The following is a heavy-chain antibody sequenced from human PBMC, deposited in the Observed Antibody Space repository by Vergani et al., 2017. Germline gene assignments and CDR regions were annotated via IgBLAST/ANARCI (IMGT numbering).Heavy chain of an antibody. D-gene: IGHD3-10*01. Sequence: QVQLVESGGGVVQPGRSLRLSCAASGFTFSSYAMHWVRQAPGKGLEWVAVISYDGINKYYADSVKGRFTISRDNSKNTLYLQMNSLRAEDTAVYYCARGSYGSGSYYGYYYYYMDVWGKGTTVTVSS. CDR3: ARGSYGSGSYYGYYYYYMDV. J-gene: IGHJ6*03. CDR2: ISYDGINK. V-gene: IGHV3-30-3*01. CDR1: GFTFSSYA.